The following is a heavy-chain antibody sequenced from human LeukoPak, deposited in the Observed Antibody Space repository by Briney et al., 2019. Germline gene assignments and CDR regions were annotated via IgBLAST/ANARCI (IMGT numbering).Heavy chain of an antibody. CDR1: GGSISSYY. J-gene: IGHJ3*02. D-gene: IGHD2-21*02. CDR2: IYYSGST. CDR3: AREGLAYCGGDCYSGIAFDI. V-gene: IGHV4-59*01. Sequence: SETLSLTCTVSGGSISSYYWSWIRQPPGKGLDWIGYIYYSGSTNYNPSLKSRVTISVDTSKNQFSLKLSSVTAADTAVYYCAREGLAYCGGDCYSGIAFDIWGQRTMVTVSS.